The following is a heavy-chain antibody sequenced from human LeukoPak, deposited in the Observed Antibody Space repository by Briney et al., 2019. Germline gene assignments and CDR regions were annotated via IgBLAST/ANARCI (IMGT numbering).Heavy chain of an antibody. J-gene: IGHJ6*02. Sequence: PSETLSLTCTVPGGSISSSSYYWGWIRQPPGKGLEWIGSIYYSGSTYYNPSLKSRVTISVDTSKNQFSLRLSSVTAADTAVYYCARREDGSGWYPSGMDVWGQGTTVTVSS. D-gene: IGHD6-19*01. CDR2: IYYSGST. V-gene: IGHV4-39*01. CDR3: ARREDGSGWYPSGMDV. CDR1: GGSISSSSYY.